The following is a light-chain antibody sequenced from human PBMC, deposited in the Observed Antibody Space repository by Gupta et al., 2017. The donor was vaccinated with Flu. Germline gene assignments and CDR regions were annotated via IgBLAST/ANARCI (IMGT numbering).Light chain of an antibody. CDR1: SSINVGTYR. CDR2: YKSDSDK. CDR3: IIWHNSAWV. Sequence: QAVLPPPPSLPASPGASASHTCTFRSSINVGTYRSYWYHQKPRRPPQYLLKYKSDSDKQRGSGVPSRFSGSKDASANAGILLISGLRAEDEADYYCIIWHNSAWVFGGGTKVTVL. J-gene: IGLJ3*02. V-gene: IGLV5-45*01.